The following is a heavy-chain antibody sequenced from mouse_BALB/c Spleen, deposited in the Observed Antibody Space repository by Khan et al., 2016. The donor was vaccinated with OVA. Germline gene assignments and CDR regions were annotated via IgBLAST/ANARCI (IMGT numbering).Heavy chain of an antibody. CDR2: ISYSGST. Sequence: EVQLQESGPGLVKPSQSLSLTCTVTGYSITSNYAWNWIRQSPGNKLEWMGYISYSGSTSYNPSIKSRISITRDTSKNQFFLQLNSVTTEDTATYYCARGNYYGYAMDYWGQGTSVTVSS. J-gene: IGHJ4*01. V-gene: IGHV3-2*02. CDR3: ARGNYYGYAMDY. CDR1: GYSITSNYA. D-gene: IGHD1-1*01.